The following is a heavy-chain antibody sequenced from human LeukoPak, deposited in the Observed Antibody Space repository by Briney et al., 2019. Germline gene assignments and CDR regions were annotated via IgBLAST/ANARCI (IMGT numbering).Heavy chain of an antibody. J-gene: IGHJ6*03. D-gene: IGHD6-19*01. Sequence: SETLSLTCTVSDGSIISSSYYWSWIRQPPGKGLEWIGYIYYSGSTNYNPSLKSRVTISVDTSKNQFSLKLSSVTAADTAVYYCARDSVVAGYYYYYMDVWGKGTTVTVSS. CDR1: DGSIISSSYY. V-gene: IGHV4-61*01. CDR3: ARDSVVAGYYYYYMDV. CDR2: IYYSGST.